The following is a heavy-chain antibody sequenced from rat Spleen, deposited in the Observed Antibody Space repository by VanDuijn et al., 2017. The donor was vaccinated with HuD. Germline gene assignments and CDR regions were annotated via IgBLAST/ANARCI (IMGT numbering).Heavy chain of an antibody. Sequence: EVQLVESGGGLVQPGRSMKLSCTPSGFTFSRFPMAWVRQAPTKGLEWVATISPNDGNSYLRDSVKGRFTISRDIAKNTLYLQMNSLRSEDTATYYCTTGGTTLYVMDVWGQGASVTVSS. V-gene: IGHV5-46*01. J-gene: IGHJ4*01. CDR1: GFTFSRFP. CDR3: TTGGTTLYVMDV. D-gene: IGHD1-10*01. CDR2: ISPNDGNS.